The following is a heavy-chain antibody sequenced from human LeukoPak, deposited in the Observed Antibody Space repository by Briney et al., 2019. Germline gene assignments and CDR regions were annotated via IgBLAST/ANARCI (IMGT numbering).Heavy chain of an antibody. CDR1: GFTFSNYN. CDR3: ARDPLHRSSNGPDY. J-gene: IGHJ4*02. D-gene: IGHD4-11*01. CDR2: ISSSSSYI. V-gene: IGHV3-21*05. Sequence: GGSLRLSCAASGFTFSNYNMHWVRQAPGKGLEWVSYISSSSSYIYYADSVRGRFTISRDNSKNYLYLHMKPLRTEDTAVYYCARDPLHRSSNGPDYWGQGTLVTVSS.